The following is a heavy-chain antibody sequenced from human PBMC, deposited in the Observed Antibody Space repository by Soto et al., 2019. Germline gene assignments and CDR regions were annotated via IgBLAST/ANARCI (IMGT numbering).Heavy chain of an antibody. CDR1: GGTFRSYA. Sequence: QVQLVQSGAEVKKPGSSVKVSCKSSGGTFRSYAISWVRQAPGQGLEWVGGIIPEFGKGNSAQKFQGRVTITADEPTTTGYMEVSGLRSDDTAVYYCARERGGYNRGDFEFWGQGTLISVSS. V-gene: IGHV1-69*01. CDR2: IIPEFGKG. J-gene: IGHJ4*02. CDR3: ARERGGYNRGDFEF. D-gene: IGHD5-12*01.